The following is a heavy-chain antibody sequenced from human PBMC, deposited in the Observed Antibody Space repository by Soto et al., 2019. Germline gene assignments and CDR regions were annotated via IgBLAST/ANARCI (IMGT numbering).Heavy chain of an antibody. CDR3: ALKRLGYCSNSSCFSGYFDS. CDR1: GYTFTSYW. Sequence: GESLKISCKGSGYTFTSYWVGWVRQMPGKGLEWMGTFNPADSYTTYSPSFEGQVTISADRSTRTVYLQWSSLKASDTAIYYCALKRLGYCSNSSCFSGYFDSWGQRTLVTVSS. J-gene: IGHJ4*02. D-gene: IGHD2-2*01. CDR2: FNPADSYT. V-gene: IGHV5-51*01.